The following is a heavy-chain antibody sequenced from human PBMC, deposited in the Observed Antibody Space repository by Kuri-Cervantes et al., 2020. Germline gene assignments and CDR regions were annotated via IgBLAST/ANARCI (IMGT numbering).Heavy chain of an antibody. CDR3: ARAGNWKAPDY. J-gene: IGHJ4*02. V-gene: IGHV3-66*01. Sequence: GESLKISCAASGFTVSSNYMSWVRQAPGKGLEWVSVIYSGGSTYYADSVKGRFTISRDNSKNTLYLQMNSLRAEDTAVYYCARAGNWKAPDYWGQGTLVTVSS. CDR2: IYSGGST. D-gene: IGHD1-20*01. CDR1: GFTVSSNY.